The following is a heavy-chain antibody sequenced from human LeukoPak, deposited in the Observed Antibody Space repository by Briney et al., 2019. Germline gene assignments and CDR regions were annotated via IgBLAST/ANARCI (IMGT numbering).Heavy chain of an antibody. CDR2: IYHSGST. Sequence: SETLSLTCTVSGYSISSGYYWGWIRQPPGKGLGWIGSIYHSGSTYYNPSLKSRVTISVDTSKNQFSLKLSSVTAADTAVYYCARDRRSSVAAAGLNDYWGQGTLVTVSS. CDR3: ARDRRSSVAAAGLNDY. CDR1: GYSISSGYY. V-gene: IGHV4-38-2*02. J-gene: IGHJ4*02. D-gene: IGHD6-13*01.